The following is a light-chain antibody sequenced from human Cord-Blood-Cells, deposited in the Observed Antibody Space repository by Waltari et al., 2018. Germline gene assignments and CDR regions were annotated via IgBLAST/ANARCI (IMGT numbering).Light chain of an antibody. CDR1: QIVSSSY. Sequence: EIVMTQSPATLSSSPGERATLSCRASQIVSSSYLSWYQQKPGQAPRLLIYGASTRATGIPARFSGSGSGTDFTLTISSLQPEDFAVYYCQQDYNLPLTFGGGTKVEIK. CDR3: QQDYNLPLT. CDR2: GAS. J-gene: IGKJ4*01. V-gene: IGKV3D-7*01.